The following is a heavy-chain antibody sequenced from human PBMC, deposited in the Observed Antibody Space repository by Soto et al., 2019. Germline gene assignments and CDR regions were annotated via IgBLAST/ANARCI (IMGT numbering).Heavy chain of an antibody. Sequence: SGPTLVNPTQTLTLTCTFSGFSLTTRPVGVGWIRQPPGQALEWLAIIYWDDDKRYNPSLKTRVTITKNTSKKQVIHTMTNIDPVDTSTYFCAHRQLYNGAWNEGTFDYWGQGALVTVSS. CDR3: AHRQLYNGAWNEGTFDY. CDR1: GFSLTTRPVG. D-gene: IGHD1-1*01. J-gene: IGHJ4*02. V-gene: IGHV2-5*02. CDR2: IYWDDDK.